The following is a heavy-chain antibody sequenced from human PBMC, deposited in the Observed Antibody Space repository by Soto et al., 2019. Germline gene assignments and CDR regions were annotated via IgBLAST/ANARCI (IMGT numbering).Heavy chain of an antibody. D-gene: IGHD6-13*01. CDR1: GYTFTSYD. Sequence: ASVKVSCKASGYTFTSYDINWVRQATEQGLEWMGWMNPNSGNTGYAQKFQGRVTMTRNTSISTAYMELSSLRSEDTAVYYCRIAAAGREVCFDPSCQGTLLTV. CDR2: MNPNSGNT. CDR3: RIAAAGREVCFDP. V-gene: IGHV1-8*01. J-gene: IGHJ5*02.